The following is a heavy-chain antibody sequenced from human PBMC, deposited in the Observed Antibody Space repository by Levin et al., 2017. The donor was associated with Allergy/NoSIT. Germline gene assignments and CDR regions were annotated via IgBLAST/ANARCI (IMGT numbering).Heavy chain of an antibody. J-gene: IGHJ5*02. CDR1: GFTFSDHW. V-gene: IGHV3-7*01. D-gene: IGHD5-24*01. CDR3: ARVRRDDYNSWWFDP. CDR2: VNQDGGEK. Sequence: PGESLKISCATSGFTFSDHWMSWVRQTPGKGLEWVANVNQDGGEKHFVDSVKGRFTISRDNAKTSLYLQMNSLRAEDTAVYYCARVRRDDYNSWWFDPWGQGTLVAVSS.